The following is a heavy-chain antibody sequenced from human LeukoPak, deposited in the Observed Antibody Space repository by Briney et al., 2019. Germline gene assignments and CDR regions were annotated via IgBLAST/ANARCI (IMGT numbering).Heavy chain of an antibody. CDR3: ARHFGTGTPFDY. Sequence: GESLKISCQGSGYRFSNYWIAWVRQVPGKGLEGMGVTGDSDTRYSPSVEGQVTMSVDKSINTAYLQWSSLKASDTAMYYCARHFGTGTPFDYWGQGTVVTVSS. CDR2: TGDSDT. V-gene: IGHV5-51*01. J-gene: IGHJ4*02. CDR1: GYRFSNYW. D-gene: IGHD3/OR15-3a*01.